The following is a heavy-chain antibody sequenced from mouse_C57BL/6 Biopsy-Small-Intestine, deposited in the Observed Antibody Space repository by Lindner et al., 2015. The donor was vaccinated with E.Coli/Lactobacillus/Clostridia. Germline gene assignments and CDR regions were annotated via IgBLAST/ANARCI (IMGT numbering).Heavy chain of an antibody. Sequence: VQLQESGPELVKPGASVKIPCKASGYTFTDYNMDWVKQSHGKSLEWIGDINPNNGGTIYNQKFKGKATLTVDKSSSTAYMELRSLTSEDTAVYYCARGLPVKGAYWGQGTLVTVSA. V-gene: IGHV1-18*01. CDR2: INPNNGGT. D-gene: IGHD5-5*01. CDR1: GYTFTDYN. CDR3: ARGLPVKGAY. J-gene: IGHJ3*01.